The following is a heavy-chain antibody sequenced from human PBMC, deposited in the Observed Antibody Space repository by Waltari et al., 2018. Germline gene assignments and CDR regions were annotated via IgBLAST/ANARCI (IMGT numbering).Heavy chain of an antibody. Sequence: QVQLVQSGAEVKKPGSSVKVSCKASGGTVSSYAISWARQAPGQGLEWVGRIIPIFGTANYAQKFQGRVTITADESTSTAYMELSSLRSEDTAVYYCARVIYYYDSSGYYGDWYFDLWGRGTLVTVSS. D-gene: IGHD3-22*01. CDR3: ARVIYYYDSSGYYGDWYFDL. J-gene: IGHJ2*01. CDR1: GGTVSSYA. CDR2: IIPIFGTA. V-gene: IGHV1-69*15.